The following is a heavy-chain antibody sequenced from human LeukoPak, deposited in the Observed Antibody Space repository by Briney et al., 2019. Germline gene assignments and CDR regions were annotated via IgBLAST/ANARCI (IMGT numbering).Heavy chain of an antibody. Sequence: PSGTLSLTCAVSGGSISSSNWWSWVRRPPGKGLEWIGYIYYSGSTYYNPSLKSRVTISVDTSKNQFSLKLSSVTAADTAVYYCARDHTVRGAWDYWGQGTLVTVSS. D-gene: IGHD4-17*01. CDR3: ARDHTVRGAWDY. CDR2: IYYSGST. V-gene: IGHV4-4*02. CDR1: GGSISSSNW. J-gene: IGHJ4*02.